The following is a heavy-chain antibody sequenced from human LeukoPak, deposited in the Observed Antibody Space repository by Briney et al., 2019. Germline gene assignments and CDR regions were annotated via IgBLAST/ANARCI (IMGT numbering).Heavy chain of an antibody. D-gene: IGHD6-19*01. V-gene: IGHV4-38-2*01. CDR2: IYNSVST. CDR1: GHSVSSGDY. J-gene: IGHJ5*02. CDR3: ARINSGCCFDT. Sequence: PSETLSLTCSVSGHSVSSGDYWGWIRQTPGKGLEWIASIYNSVSTHYNPSLRSRVTISVDTSKNQFSMKMTSVTAADTAVYYCARINSGCCFDTWGPGAPVTVSS.